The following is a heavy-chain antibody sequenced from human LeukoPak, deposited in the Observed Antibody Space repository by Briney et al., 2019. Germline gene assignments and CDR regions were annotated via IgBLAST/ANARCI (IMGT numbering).Heavy chain of an antibody. V-gene: IGHV3-21*04. CDR2: ISSSSSYI. Sequence: PGGSLRLSCAASGFTFSSYSMNWVRQAPGKGLEWVSAISSSSSYIYYADSVKGRFTISRDNSKNTVYLQMNSLRAEDTAVYYCATFQYAGNAGGSVGYWGQGTPVTVSS. D-gene: IGHD4-23*01. CDR1: GFTFSSYS. CDR3: ATFQYAGNAGGSVGY. J-gene: IGHJ4*02.